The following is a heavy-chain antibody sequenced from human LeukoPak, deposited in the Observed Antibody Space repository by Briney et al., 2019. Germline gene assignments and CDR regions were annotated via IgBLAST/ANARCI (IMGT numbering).Heavy chain of an antibody. V-gene: IGHV4-59*01. CDR1: GGSISSYH. CDR3: ARGKTGTMATFDY. D-gene: IGHD4/OR15-4a*01. J-gene: IGHJ4*02. Sequence: SETLSLTCTVSGGSISSYHWSWIRQPPGKGLEWIGYIYYSGGTNYNPSLKSRVTISVDTSKNQFSLKLSSVTAADTAVYYCARGKTGTMATFDYWGQGTLVTVSS. CDR2: IYYSGGT.